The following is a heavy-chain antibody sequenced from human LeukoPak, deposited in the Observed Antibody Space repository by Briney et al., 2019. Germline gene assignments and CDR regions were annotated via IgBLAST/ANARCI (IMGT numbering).Heavy chain of an antibody. CDR1: GGSFSGYY. CDR2: INHSGST. D-gene: IGHD6-13*01. CDR3: ALKAAGYYYYMDV. V-gene: IGHV4-34*01. Sequence: SETLSLTCAVYGGSFSGYYWSWIRQPPGEGLEWIGEINHSGSTNYNPSLKSRVTISVDTSKNQFSLKLSSVTAADTAVYYCALKAAGYYYYMDVWGKGTTVTVSS. J-gene: IGHJ6*03.